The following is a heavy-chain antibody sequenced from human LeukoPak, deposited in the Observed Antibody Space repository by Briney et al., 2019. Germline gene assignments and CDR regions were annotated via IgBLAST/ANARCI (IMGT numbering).Heavy chain of an antibody. V-gene: IGHV3-21*01. J-gene: IGHJ4*02. D-gene: IGHD6-19*01. CDR3: ARDTMYSSGFFDY. Sequence: PGGSLRLSCAASGFTFSNYNMNWVRQAPGKGLEWVSSISSSSSYIYYADSVKGRFTISRDNAKNSLYLQMNSLRAEDTAVYYCARDTMYSSGFFDYWGQGTLVTVSS. CDR1: GFTFSNYN. CDR2: ISSSSSYI.